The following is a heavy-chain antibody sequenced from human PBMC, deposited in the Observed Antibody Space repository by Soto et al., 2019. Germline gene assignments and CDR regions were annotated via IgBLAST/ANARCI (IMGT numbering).Heavy chain of an antibody. D-gene: IGHD6-19*01. CDR2: SSPRGDTI. CDR3: AKGPHTNVGWPYYFES. Sequence: HPGGSLRLSCVASGFSLANYPMNWVRQTPGKGLEWISYSSPRGDTIYYADSVEGRFTISRGNARNSLSLHMSSLRDEDSALYYCAKGPHTNVGWPYYFESWGQGVPVTVSS. V-gene: IGHV3-48*02. J-gene: IGHJ4*02. CDR1: GFSLANYP.